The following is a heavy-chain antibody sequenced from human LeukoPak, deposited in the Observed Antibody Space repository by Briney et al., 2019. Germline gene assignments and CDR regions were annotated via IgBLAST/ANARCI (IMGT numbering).Heavy chain of an antibody. CDR1: GYTFTGYY. CDR2: INPNSGGT. Sequence: ASVKVSCKASGYTFTGYYMHWVRQAPGQGLEWMGWINPNSGGTNYAQKFQGRVTMTRDTSISTTYMELSRLRSDDTAVYYCARRLYYDTNFDYWGQGTLVTVSS. V-gene: IGHV1-2*02. CDR3: ARRLYYDTNFDY. D-gene: IGHD3-9*01. J-gene: IGHJ4*02.